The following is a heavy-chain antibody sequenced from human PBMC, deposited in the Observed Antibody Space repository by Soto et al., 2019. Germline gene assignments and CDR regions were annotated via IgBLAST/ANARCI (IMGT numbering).Heavy chain of an antibody. Sequence: PSETLSFTCTVSVGSISSYYWSLIRQPPGKGLECIWYIYYSGSTNYNPSLKSRVTTSVDTSKNQFSLKLSSVTTAYTAVYYCARRVATRQMGYYFDYWGKGTLVTVSS. V-gene: IGHV4-59*01. J-gene: IGHJ4*02. CDR2: IYYSGST. CDR3: ARRVATRQMGYYFDY. D-gene: IGHD6-6*01. CDR1: VGSISSYY.